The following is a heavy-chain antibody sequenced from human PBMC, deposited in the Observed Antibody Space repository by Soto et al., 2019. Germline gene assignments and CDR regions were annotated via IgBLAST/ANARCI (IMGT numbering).Heavy chain of an antibody. CDR3: ARDRIAVTGPFDY. Sequence: QVQLVESGGGVVQPGRSLRLSCAASGFTFSSYAMHWVRQAPGKGLEWVAVISYDGSNKYYADSVKGRFTISRDHSKNTLYLQMNSLRAEDTAVYYCARDRIAVTGPFDYWGQGTLVTVSS. CDR2: ISYDGSNK. J-gene: IGHJ4*02. V-gene: IGHV3-30-3*01. CDR1: GFTFSSYA. D-gene: IGHD4-17*01.